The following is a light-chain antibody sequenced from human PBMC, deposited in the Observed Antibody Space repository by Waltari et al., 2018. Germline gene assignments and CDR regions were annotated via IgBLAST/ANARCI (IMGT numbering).Light chain of an antibody. CDR2: PDS. J-gene: IGLJ2*01. CDR3: QAWDSSTYVV. V-gene: IGLV3-1*01. Sequence: SYELTQPPSVSVSPGQTASITCSGDKLGDKYACWYQQKPGQSPVLVIYPDSKRPSGIPERCSGCSSGNTSTLTMSGTQAMDEADYFCQAWDSSTYVVFGGGTKLTVL. CDR1: KLGDKY.